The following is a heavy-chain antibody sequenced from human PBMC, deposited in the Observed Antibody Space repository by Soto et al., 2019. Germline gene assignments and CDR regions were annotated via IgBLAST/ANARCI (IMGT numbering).Heavy chain of an antibody. CDR3: ARFYYDSSGYLPSPYYYYYGMDV. D-gene: IGHD3-22*01. V-gene: IGHV3-7*04. CDR2: IKQDGSEK. J-gene: IGHJ6*02. Sequence: EVQLVESGGGLVQPGGSLRLSCAASGFTFSSYWKSWVRQAPGKGLEWVANIKQDGSEKYYVDSVKGRFTISRDNAKNSLYLQMNSLRAEDTAVYYCARFYYDSSGYLPSPYYYYYGMDVWGQGTTVTVSS. CDR1: GFTFSSYW.